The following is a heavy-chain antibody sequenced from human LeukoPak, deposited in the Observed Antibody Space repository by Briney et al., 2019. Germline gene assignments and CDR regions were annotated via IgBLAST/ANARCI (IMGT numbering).Heavy chain of an antibody. CDR1: GFTFSSYG. D-gene: IGHD3-10*01. CDR3: ARAGRFGESFRDYYYYIDV. V-gene: IGHV3-30*03. CDR2: ISYDGSNK. J-gene: IGHJ6*03. Sequence: GGSLRLPCAASGFTFSSYGMHWVRQAPGKGLEWVAVISYDGSNKYYADSVKGRFTISRDNSKNTLYLQMNSLRAEDTAVYYCARAGRFGESFRDYYYYIDVWGKGTTVTVSS.